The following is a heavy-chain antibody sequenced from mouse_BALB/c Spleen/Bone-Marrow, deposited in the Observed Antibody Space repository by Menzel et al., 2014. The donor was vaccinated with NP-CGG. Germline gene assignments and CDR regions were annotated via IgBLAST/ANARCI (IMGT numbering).Heavy chain of an antibody. CDR2: INPDSKTK. D-gene: IGHD1-1*01. V-gene: IGHV4-1*02. CDR1: GFDFRTYW. Sequence: EVKVEESGGGLAQPGGFLKLSCAASGFDFRTYWMSRVRPAPGKGLEWIGEINPDSKTKNYAPSLKDKFIISRDNAKNTLYLQMSKVRSEDTALYYCAGVGYYGWLAYWGQGTLVTVSA. J-gene: IGHJ3*01. CDR3: AGVGYYGWLAY.